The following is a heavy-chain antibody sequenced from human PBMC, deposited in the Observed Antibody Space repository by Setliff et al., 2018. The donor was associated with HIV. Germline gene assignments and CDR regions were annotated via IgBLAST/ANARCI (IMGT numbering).Heavy chain of an antibody. CDR2: VYHTGTA. CDR3: ARQNYYDISGYYERPLDFDY. V-gene: IGHV4-38-2*01. CDR1: GDFIDNKYY. J-gene: IGHJ4*02. Sequence: SETLSLTCVVSGDFIDNKYYWAWIRQPPGRGLEWIGTVYHTGTAYYNSSLKSRVAISIDTSNNRFSLRLYSVTAADTAMYYCARQNYYDISGYYERPLDFDYWGQGTLVTVSS. D-gene: IGHD3-22*01.